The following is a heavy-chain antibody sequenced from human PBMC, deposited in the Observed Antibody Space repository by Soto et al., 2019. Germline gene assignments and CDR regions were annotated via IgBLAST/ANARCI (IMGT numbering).Heavy chain of an antibody. CDR2: IYQSGTT. CDR1: GYSISRGFY. J-gene: IGHJ5*02. D-gene: IGHD3-10*01. Sequence: GGSGYSISRGFYWDWIRQPPGKGLEWIGRIYQSGTTSYNPSLKSRVTISVDTSKNQFYLKVNSVTAADTAVYYCARSSLRGVFDPWGQGTLVTVSS. CDR3: ARSSLRGVFDP. V-gene: IGHV4-38-2*01.